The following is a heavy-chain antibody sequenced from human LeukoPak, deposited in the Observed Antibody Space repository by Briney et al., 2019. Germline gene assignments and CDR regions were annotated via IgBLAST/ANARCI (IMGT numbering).Heavy chain of an antibody. CDR1: GGSISSSSYY. J-gene: IGHJ4*02. CDR3: AFGSEGLGATTAFDY. CDR2: IYTSGST. D-gene: IGHD1-26*01. Sequence: SETLSLTCTVSGGSISSSSYYWSWIRQPAGKGLEWIGRIYTSGSTNHNPSLKSRVTISVDTSKNQFSLKLSSVTAADTAVYYCAFGSEGLGATTAFDYWGQGTLVTVSS. V-gene: IGHV4-61*02.